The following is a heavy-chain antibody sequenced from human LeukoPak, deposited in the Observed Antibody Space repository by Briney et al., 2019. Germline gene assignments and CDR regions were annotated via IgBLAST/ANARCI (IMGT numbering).Heavy chain of an antibody. CDR2: IYSGGST. CDR3: ARVAVAGPTGWFDP. Sequence: GGSLRLSCAASGFTVSSNYMSWVRQAPGKGLEWVSVIYSGGSTYYADSVKGRFTISRDNVDNVVYLQMSSLGAEDTAVYYCARVAVAGPTGWFDPWGQGTLVTVSS. V-gene: IGHV3-53*01. J-gene: IGHJ5*02. D-gene: IGHD6-19*01. CDR1: GFTVSSNY.